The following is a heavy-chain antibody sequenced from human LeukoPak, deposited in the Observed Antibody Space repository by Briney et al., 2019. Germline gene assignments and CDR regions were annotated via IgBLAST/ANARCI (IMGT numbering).Heavy chain of an antibody. D-gene: IGHD6-13*01. CDR1: GFTFSSYT. V-gene: IGHV3-48*01. Sequence: GGSLRLSCAASGFTFSSYTMNWVRQAPGKGLEWVSYISSGNSNIYYADSVKGRFTISRDNAKNSLYLQMNSLRADDTAVYYCARAQQQLVYSWFDPWGQGTLVTVSS. CDR2: ISSGNSNI. J-gene: IGHJ5*02. CDR3: ARAQQQLVYSWFDP.